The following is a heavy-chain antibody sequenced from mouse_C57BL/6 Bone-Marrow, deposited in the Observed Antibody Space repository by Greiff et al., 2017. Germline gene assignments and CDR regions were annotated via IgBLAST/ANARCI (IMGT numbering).Heavy chain of an antibody. J-gene: IGHJ2*01. CDR1: GFTFSSYA. CDR2: ISDGGSYT. V-gene: IGHV5-4*01. CDR3: ARDLRPYYFDY. Sequence: EVQLVESGGGLVKPGGSLKLSCAASGFTFSSYAMSWVRQTPEKRLEWVATISDGGSYTYYPDNVKGRFTISRDNAKNNLYLQRSQQKAEDTAMYYCARDLRPYYFDYWGQGTTLTGSS. D-gene: IGHD3-2*02.